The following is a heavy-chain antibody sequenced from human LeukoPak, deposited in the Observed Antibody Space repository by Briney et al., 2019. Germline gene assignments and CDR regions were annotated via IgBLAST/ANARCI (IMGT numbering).Heavy chain of an antibody. CDR1: GFSFSTYA. Sequence: GGSLRLSCAASGFSFSTYAMSWVRQAPGQGLEWVSAISGSGKTYYPDSVKGRVTISRDSSKNTLFLQMNGLRAEDTAVYYCAKERDAKGYFDYWGQGTLVTVSS. V-gene: IGHV3-23*01. CDR2: ISGSGKT. J-gene: IGHJ4*02. CDR3: AKERDAKGYFDY.